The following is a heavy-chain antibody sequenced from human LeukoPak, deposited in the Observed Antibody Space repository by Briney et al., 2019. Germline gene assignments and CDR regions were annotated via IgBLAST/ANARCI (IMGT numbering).Heavy chain of an antibody. CDR2: IYYSGST. J-gene: IGHJ4*02. D-gene: IGHD3-22*01. CDR3: ARDSGYYRILDF. V-gene: IGHV4-59*12. Sequence: SETLSLTCTVSGGSISSYYWSWIRQPPGKGLEWIGYIYYSGSTNYNPSLKSRVTISVDTSKSQFSLKLSSVTAADTAVYYCARDSGYYRILDFWSQGTLVTVSS. CDR1: GGSISSYY.